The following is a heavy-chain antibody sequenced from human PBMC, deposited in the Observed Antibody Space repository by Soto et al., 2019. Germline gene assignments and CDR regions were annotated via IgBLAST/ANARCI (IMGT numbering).Heavy chain of an antibody. CDR2: IIPIFGTA. D-gene: IGHD3-9*01. Sequence: SVKVSCKASGGTFSSYAISWVRQAPGQGLEWMGGIIPIFGTANYAQKFQGRVTIPADESTSTAYMELSSLRPEDTAVYYCARAHVLRSFARDYYFHYWGQGTLVTAPQ. CDR3: ARAHVLRSFARDYYFHY. V-gene: IGHV1-69*13. CDR1: GGTFSSYA. J-gene: IGHJ4*02.